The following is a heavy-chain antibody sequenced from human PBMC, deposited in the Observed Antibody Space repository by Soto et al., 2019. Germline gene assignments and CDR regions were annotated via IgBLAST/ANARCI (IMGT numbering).Heavy chain of an antibody. CDR1: GFTFSSYS. J-gene: IGHJ3*01. V-gene: IGHV3-23*01. CDR3: ARDGPCYYHSFGGAFDV. D-gene: IGHD3-22*01. Sequence: GGSLRLSCAACGFTFSSYSMSWVRQAPGKGLEWVSAIRGSGGSTYYADSVKGRFTISRDNSKNTLYLQMNSLRAEDTAVYYCARDGPCYYHSFGGAFDVWGQGTMVTVSS. CDR2: IRGSGGST.